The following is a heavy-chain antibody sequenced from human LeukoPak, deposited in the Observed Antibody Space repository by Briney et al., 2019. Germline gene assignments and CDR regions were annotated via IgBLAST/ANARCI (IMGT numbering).Heavy chain of an antibody. D-gene: IGHD6-19*01. Sequence: GRSLRLSCAASGFTFRSYGMHWVRQAPGKGLEWVAVIWYDGSNKYYADSVKGRFTISRDNSKNTLYLQMNSLRAEDTAVYYCARDSGYSSGWYVYWGQGTLVTVSS. V-gene: IGHV3-33*01. CDR3: ARDSGYSSGWYVY. J-gene: IGHJ4*02. CDR2: IWYDGSNK. CDR1: GFTFRSYG.